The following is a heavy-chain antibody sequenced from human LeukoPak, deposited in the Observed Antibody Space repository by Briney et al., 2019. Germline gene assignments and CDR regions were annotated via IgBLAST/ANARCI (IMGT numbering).Heavy chain of an antibody. Sequence: SQTLSLTCTVAGGSISSGSYYCSWIRQPAGKGLEWIARIASSGSINYNPSLKSRVTISVATSKNQFSLKLSSVTAADTAVYFCARGPYSYDSSGAFDIWGQGTMVTVSS. V-gene: IGHV4-61*02. CDR1: GGSISSGSYY. D-gene: IGHD3-22*01. CDR3: ARGPYSYDSSGAFDI. J-gene: IGHJ3*02. CDR2: IASSGSI.